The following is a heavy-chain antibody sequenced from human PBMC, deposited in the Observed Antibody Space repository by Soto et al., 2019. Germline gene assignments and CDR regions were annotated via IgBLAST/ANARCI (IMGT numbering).Heavy chain of an antibody. CDR2: IYYSGST. CDR1: GGSISSGGYY. V-gene: IGHV4-31*03. J-gene: IGHJ5*02. Sequence: QVQLQESGPGLVKPSQTLSLTCTVSGGSISSGGYYWSWIHQHPGKGLEWIGYIYYSGSTYYNPSLKSRVTISVDTSKNQFSLKLSSVTAADTAVYYSARVPQWLVLREIWFDPWGQGTLVTVSS. D-gene: IGHD6-19*01. CDR3: ARVPQWLVLREIWFDP.